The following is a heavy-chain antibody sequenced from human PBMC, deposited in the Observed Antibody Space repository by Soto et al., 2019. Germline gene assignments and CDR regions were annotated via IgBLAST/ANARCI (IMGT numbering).Heavy chain of an antibody. CDR3: VRRKLGDVFDI. V-gene: IGHV4-30-2*01. D-gene: IGHD3-16*01. Sequence: SETLSLTCIVSGDSITSPSSSWTWFRQPPRKSLEWIGYIYQNGNTYYNPSVKGRVTISVDRSKNQFSLSLQSVTAADTAVYCCVRRKLGDVFDIWGPGTLVTV. CDR2: IYQNGNT. CDR1: GDSITSPSSS. J-gene: IGHJ3*02.